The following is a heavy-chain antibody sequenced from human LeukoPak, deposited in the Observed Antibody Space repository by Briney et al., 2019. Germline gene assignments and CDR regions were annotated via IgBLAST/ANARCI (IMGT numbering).Heavy chain of an antibody. J-gene: IGHJ3*02. Sequence: ASVKVSCKASGYTFTGYYMHRVRQAPGQGLEWMGWINPNSGGTNYAQKFQGWVTMTRDTSISTAYMELSRLRSDDTAVYYCARGGYSIAAAGSYAFDIWGQGTMVTVS. CDR1: GYTFTGYY. CDR2: INPNSGGT. CDR3: ARGGYSIAAAGSYAFDI. V-gene: IGHV1-2*04. D-gene: IGHD6-13*01.